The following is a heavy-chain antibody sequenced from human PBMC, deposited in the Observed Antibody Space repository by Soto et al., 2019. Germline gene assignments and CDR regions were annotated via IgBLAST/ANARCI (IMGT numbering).Heavy chain of an antibody. CDR2: IYHSGST. V-gene: IGHV4-4*02. J-gene: IGHJ4*02. Sequence: QVQLQESGPGLVKPSGTLSLTCAVSSGSISSSNWWSWVRQPPGKGLEWIGEIYHSGSTNYNPSLKSRVTISVDKSKNQFSLKLSSVTAADTAVYYCARGHVSYDMLTGTSTDFDYWGQGTLVTVSS. CDR3: ARGHVSYDMLTGTSTDFDY. CDR1: SGSISSSNW. D-gene: IGHD3-9*01.